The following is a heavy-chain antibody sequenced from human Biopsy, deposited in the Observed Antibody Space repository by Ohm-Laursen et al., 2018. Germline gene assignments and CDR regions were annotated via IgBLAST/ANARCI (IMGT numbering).Heavy chain of an antibody. CDR3: ATKLTGYFHH. J-gene: IGHJ1*01. CDR2: IIPVFGTP. CDR1: GGSTSSYA. D-gene: IGHD3-9*01. V-gene: IGHV1-69*06. Sequence: SSVKVSCKSSGGSTSSYAIGWVRQAPGQGLEWMGGIIPVFGTPKYAQKFQGRVTVAADTSTSTATMELRSLRSDDTAVYYCATKLTGYFHHWGQGTLVIVSS.